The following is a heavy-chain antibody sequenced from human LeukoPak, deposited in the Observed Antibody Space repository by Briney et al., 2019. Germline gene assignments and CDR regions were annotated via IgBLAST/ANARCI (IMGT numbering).Heavy chain of an antibody. CDR3: ARVQRGYCSGGSCYSVDY. J-gene: IGHJ4*02. V-gene: IGHV4-38-2*02. D-gene: IGHD2-15*01. CDR1: GYSISSGYY. CDR2: IYYSGST. Sequence: SETLSLTCTVSGYSISSGYYWGWIRQPPGKGLEWIGYIYYSGSTNYNPSLKSRVTISVDTSKNQFSLKLSSVTAADTAVYYCARVQRGYCSGGSCYSVDYWGQGTLVTVSS.